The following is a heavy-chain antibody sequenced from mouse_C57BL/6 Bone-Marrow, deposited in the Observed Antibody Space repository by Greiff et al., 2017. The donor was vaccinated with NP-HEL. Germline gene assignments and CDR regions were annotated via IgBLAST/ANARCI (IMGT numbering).Heavy chain of an antibody. D-gene: IGHD2-10*01. CDR3: AKSSYGNYAY. J-gene: IGHJ3*01. Sequence: QVQLQQPGAELVRPGSSVKLSCKASGYTFTSYWMDWVKQRPGQGLEWIGNIYPSDSETNYNQKFKDKATLTVDKSSSTAYMQLSILTSEDSAVYYCAKSSYGNYAYWGQGTLVTVSA. CDR1: GYTFTSYW. V-gene: IGHV1-61*01. CDR2: IYPSDSET.